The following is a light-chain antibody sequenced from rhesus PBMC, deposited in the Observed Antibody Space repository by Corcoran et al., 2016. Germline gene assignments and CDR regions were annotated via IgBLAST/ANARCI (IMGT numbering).Light chain of an antibody. Sequence: EIVMTQSPATLSLSPGETATLSCRASESVGSYLAWYQQKPGQAPQLLVHRAYFRAPGIPDRFSGRGSSTEFTRTISSLGPENVGVCHCQDYNDLLPAFGQGSKVEI. V-gene: IGKV3-40*03. CDR2: RAY. CDR1: ESVGSY. CDR3: QDYNDLLPA. J-gene: IGKJ1*01.